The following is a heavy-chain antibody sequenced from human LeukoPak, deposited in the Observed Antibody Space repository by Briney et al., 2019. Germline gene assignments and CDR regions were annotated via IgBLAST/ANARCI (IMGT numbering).Heavy chain of an antibody. CDR1: GYNFTSYW. Sequence: GESLKISCKSSGYNFTSYWIGLVRQMPGKGLEWMGIIYPGDSDTRFSPSFQGQVTIAADKSINTAYLQWSSLKASDSAMYYCATHGSTGFSNWGQGTLVTVSS. D-gene: IGHD2-2*01. CDR2: IYPGDSDT. CDR3: ATHGSTGFSN. J-gene: IGHJ4*02. V-gene: IGHV5-51*01.